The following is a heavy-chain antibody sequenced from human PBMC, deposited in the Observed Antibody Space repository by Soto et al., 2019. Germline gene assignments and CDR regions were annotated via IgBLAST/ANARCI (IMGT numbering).Heavy chain of an antibody. CDR2: ISSSGSTI. V-gene: IGHV3-48*03. CDR3: ARGSVAAYYGMDV. D-gene: IGHD6-19*01. CDR1: GFTFSSYE. J-gene: IGHJ6*02. Sequence: GGSLRLSCAASGFTFSSYEMNWVRQAPGKGLEWVSYISSSGSTIYYADSVKGRFTISRDNAKNSLYLQMNSLRAEDTAVYYCARGSVAAYYGMDVWGQGTTVTVSS.